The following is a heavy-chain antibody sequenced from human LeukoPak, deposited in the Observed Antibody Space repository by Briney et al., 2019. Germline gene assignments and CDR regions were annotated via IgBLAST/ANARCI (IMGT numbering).Heavy chain of an antibody. CDR3: ARSSPTYYYGSGRTGDWFDP. CDR2: INHSGNT. Sequence: SETLSLTCAVYGGSFNDYYWSWIRQPPGKGLEWIGEINHSGNTNYNPSLKSRVTISVDTSKNQFSLKLSSVTAADTAVYYCARSSPTYYYGSGRTGDWFDPWGQGTLVTVSS. V-gene: IGHV4-34*01. J-gene: IGHJ5*02. CDR1: GGSFNDYY. D-gene: IGHD3-10*01.